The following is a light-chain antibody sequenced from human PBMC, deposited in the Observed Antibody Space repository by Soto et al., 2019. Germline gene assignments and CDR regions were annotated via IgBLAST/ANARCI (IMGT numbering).Light chain of an antibody. V-gene: IGKV1D-12*01. CDR3: QQANSFPLT. J-gene: IGKJ4*01. Sequence: DIQMTQSPSSVSASVGDRVTITCRASQGINNWLAWYQQKPVKAPKLLIYTTSSLQSGVPSRFSGSGSGTDFTLTISSLQPEDSATYYCQQANSFPLTFGGGTKVEIK. CDR1: QGINNW. CDR2: TTS.